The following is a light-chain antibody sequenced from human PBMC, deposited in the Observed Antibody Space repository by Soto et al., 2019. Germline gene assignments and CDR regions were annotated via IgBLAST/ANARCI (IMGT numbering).Light chain of an antibody. CDR1: QRMSAW. CDR2: DAS. V-gene: IGKV1-5*01. J-gene: IGKJ1*01. Sequence: DIQMTQSPTTLSASVGDRVIITCRASQRMSAWLSWYQQKPGKAPTLLIYDASSLENGVPSRFSGSGSGTDFTLNISSLQPTDFATYYCQQYDTYPWTFGQGTKVEIK. CDR3: QQYDTYPWT.